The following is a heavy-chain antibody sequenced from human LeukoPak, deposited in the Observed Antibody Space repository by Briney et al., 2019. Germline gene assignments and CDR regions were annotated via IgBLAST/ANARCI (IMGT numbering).Heavy chain of an antibody. D-gene: IGHD3-22*01. J-gene: IGHJ4*02. CDR1: GYTFTSYG. V-gene: IGHV1-18*01. CDR2: ISAYNGNT. Sequence: ASVKVSCKASGYTFTSYGISWVRQAPGQGLEWMGWISAYNGNTNYAQKLQGRVTMTTDTSTSTAYMELRSLRSDDTAVYYCARDQGYYDSSGYCDYWGQGTLVTVPS. CDR3: ARDQGYYDSSGYCDY.